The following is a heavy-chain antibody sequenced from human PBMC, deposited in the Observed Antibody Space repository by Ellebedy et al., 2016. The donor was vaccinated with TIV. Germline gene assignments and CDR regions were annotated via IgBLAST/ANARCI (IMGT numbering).Heavy chain of an antibody. CDR1: GGPISSSNW. CDR2: IYHSGST. CDR3: ARLPGEDSRGYYFDH. J-gene: IGHJ4*02. D-gene: IGHD3-22*01. Sequence: MPSETLSLTCAVSGGPISSSNWWSWVRQPPGKGLEWLGEIYHSGSTNYNPSLKSRVTISVDKSKNQFSLKVSSVTAADTAVYYCARLPGEDSRGYYFDHWGQGTLVTVSS. V-gene: IGHV4-4*02.